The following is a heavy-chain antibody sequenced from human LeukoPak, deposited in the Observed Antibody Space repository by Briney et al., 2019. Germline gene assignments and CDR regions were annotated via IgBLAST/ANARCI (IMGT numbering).Heavy chain of an antibody. CDR2: LSGSGGST. Sequence: GGSLRLSCAASGFTFSSYAMSWVRQAPGKGLEWVSSLSGSGGSTYYADSVKGRFTISRDNFKNTLFLHMNSLRAEDTAVYYCAKALGGYDFDYWGQGILVTVSS. D-gene: IGHD3-16*01. CDR3: AKALGGYDFDY. J-gene: IGHJ4*02. V-gene: IGHV3-23*01. CDR1: GFTFSSYA.